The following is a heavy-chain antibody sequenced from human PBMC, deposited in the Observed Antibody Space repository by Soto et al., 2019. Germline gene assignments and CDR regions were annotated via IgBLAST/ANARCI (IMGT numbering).Heavy chain of an antibody. V-gene: IGHV3-23*01. CDR3: AKDRGRPTVTTVLFYYYYYGMDV. CDR2: ISGSGGST. CDR1: GFTFSSYA. Sequence: EVQLLESGGGLVQPGGSLRLSCAASGFTFSSYAMSWVRQAPGKGLEWVSAISGSGGSTYYADSVKGRFTNSRDNSKNTLYLQMNSLRAEDTAVYYCAKDRGRPTVTTVLFYYYYYGMDVWGQGTTVTVSS. J-gene: IGHJ6*02. D-gene: IGHD4-4*01.